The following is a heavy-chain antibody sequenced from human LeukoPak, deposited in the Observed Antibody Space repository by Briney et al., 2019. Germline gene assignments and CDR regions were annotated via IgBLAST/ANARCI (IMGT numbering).Heavy chain of an antibody. V-gene: IGHV1-46*01. CDR2: INPSGGST. CDR1: GYTFTSYY. J-gene: IGHJ5*02. Sequence: ASVKVSCKASGYTFTSYYMHWVRQAPGQGLEWMGIINPSGGSTSYAQKFQGRVTMTRDMSTSTDYMELSSLRSEDTAVYYCARDEYPVELAAAVGGLNWFDPWGQGTLVTVSS. D-gene: IGHD6-13*01. CDR3: ARDEYPVELAAAVGGLNWFDP.